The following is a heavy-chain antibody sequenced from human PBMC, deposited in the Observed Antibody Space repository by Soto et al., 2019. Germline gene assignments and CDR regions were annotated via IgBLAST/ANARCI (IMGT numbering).Heavy chain of an antibody. CDR1: GYTFTSYA. CDR3: ARERVNYYDSSGHDAFDI. J-gene: IGHJ3*02. V-gene: IGHV1-3*01. D-gene: IGHD3-22*01. CDR2: INAGNGNT. Sequence: GASVKVSCKASGYTFTSYAMHWVRQAPGQRLEGMGWINAGNGNTKYSQKFQGRVTITRDTSASTAYMELSSLRSEDTAVYYCARERVNYYDSSGHDAFDIWGQGTMVTVSS.